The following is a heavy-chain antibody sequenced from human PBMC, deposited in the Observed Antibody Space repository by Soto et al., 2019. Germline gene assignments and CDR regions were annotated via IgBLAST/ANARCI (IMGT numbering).Heavy chain of an antibody. CDR3: ARSEQLVRAFDI. V-gene: IGHV3-33*01. CDR2: IWYDGSNK. CDR1: GFTFSSYG. D-gene: IGHD6-6*01. J-gene: IGHJ3*02. Sequence: QVQLVESGGGVVQPGRSLRLSCAASGFTFSSYGMHWVRQAPGKGLEWVAVIWYDGSNKYYADSVKGRFTISRDNSKNTLYLQMNRLRAQDTAVYYCARSEQLVRAFDIWGQGTMVTVSS.